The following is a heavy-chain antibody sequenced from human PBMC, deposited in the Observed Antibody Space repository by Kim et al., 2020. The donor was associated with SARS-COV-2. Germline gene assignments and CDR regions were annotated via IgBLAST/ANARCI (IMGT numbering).Heavy chain of an antibody. CDR1: GDSISNDIYF. D-gene: IGHD2-21*02. J-gene: IGHJ4*02. V-gene: IGHV4-39*02. CDR3: TSENNGGDWKRTDY. CDR2: INYSGRT. Sequence: SETLSLTCTVSGDSISNDIYFWAWVRQPPGKGLEWIGSINYSGRTYYKPSLKSRVIISIDRSTNQISLKLSSVTAADTGLYYCTSENNGGDWKRTDYWGQGTLVTVSS.